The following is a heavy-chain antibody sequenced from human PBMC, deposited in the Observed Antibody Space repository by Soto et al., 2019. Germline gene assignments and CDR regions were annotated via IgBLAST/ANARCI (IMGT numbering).Heavy chain of an antibody. J-gene: IGHJ5*01. CDR1: GDSISTVDYF. D-gene: IGHD2-15*01. CDR2: IYKSTTT. V-gene: IGHV4-30-4*01. Sequence: SETLSLTCSVSGDSISTVDYFWAWIRQPPGQALEYIGYIYKSTTTYYNSSFESRVAISLDTSKSQFSLNVTSVTAADTAVYFCARGRYCLTGRCFPNWFDSWGQGTLVTVSS. CDR3: ARGRYCLTGRCFPNWFDS.